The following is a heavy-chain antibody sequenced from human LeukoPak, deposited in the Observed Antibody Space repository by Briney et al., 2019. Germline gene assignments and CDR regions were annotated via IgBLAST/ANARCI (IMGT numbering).Heavy chain of an antibody. CDR1: GGSFSGYY. D-gene: IGHD2-2*02. CDR2: INHSGST. J-gene: IGHJ4*02. Sequence: SETLSLTCAVYGGSFSGYYWSWIRQPPGKGLEWIGEINHSGSTNYNPSLKSRVTISVDTSKNQFSLRLSSVTAADTAVYYCARGRYCSSTSCYTSFDYWGQGTLVTVSS. V-gene: IGHV4-34*01. CDR3: ARGRYCSSTSCYTSFDY.